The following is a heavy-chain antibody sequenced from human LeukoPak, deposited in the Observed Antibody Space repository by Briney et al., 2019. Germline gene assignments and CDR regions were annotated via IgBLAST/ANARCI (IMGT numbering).Heavy chain of an antibody. V-gene: IGHV3-23*01. D-gene: IGHD6-6*01. J-gene: IGHJ3*02. Sequence: PGGSLRLSCAASGFTFTSYAMSWVRQAPGKGLEWVSGISGSGDETHYSDSVKGRFTISRDNSKNIRYLQMNSLRAEDTAVYYCAKAFREFGSSSFSSFDIWGQGTLVTVSS. CDR3: AKAFREFGSSSFSSFDI. CDR2: ISGSGDET. CDR1: GFTFTSYA.